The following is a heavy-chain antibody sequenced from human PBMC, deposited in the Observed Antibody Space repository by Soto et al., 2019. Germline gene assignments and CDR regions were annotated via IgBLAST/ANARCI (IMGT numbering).Heavy chain of an antibody. V-gene: IGHV1-18*01. CDR2: ISAYNGNT. Sequence: ASVKVSCKASGYTFTSYGISWVRQAPGQGLEWMGWISAYNGNTNYAQKLQGRVTMTTDTSTSTAYMELRSLRSDDTAVYYCARDPSFGDYGVSYYYFDYWGQGTLVTV. CDR1: GYTFTSYG. D-gene: IGHD4-17*01. J-gene: IGHJ4*02. CDR3: ARDPSFGDYGVSYYYFDY.